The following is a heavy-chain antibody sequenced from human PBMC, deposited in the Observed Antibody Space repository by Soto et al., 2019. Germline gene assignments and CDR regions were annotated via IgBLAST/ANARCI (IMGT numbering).Heavy chain of an antibody. D-gene: IGHD4-17*01. CDR2: ISSSSSYI. CDR1: GFTFSSYS. J-gene: IGHJ4*02. V-gene: IGHV3-21*01. CDR3: ARSGPDYGDFDY. Sequence: GGSLRLSCAASGFTFSSYSMNWVRQAPGKGLEWVSSISSSSSYIYYADSVKGRFTISRDNAKNSLYLQMNSLRAEDTAVYYCARSGPDYGDFDYWGQGTLVTVSS.